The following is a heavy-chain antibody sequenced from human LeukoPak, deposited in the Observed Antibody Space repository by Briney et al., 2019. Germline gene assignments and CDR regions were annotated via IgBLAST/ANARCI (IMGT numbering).Heavy chain of an antibody. CDR3: ATDRNSGKYYDY. J-gene: IGHJ4*02. D-gene: IGHD1-26*01. CDR2: IYYDGSNQ. Sequence: GGSLRLSCVVSGLRFRNYGMHWVRQAPVKGLEWVAVIYYDGSNQYYVDSVKGRFTVSRDNAKNTLYLQMDSLRAEDTAVYYCATDRNSGKYYDYWGQGTLVTVSS. V-gene: IGHV3-33*01. CDR1: GLRFRNYG.